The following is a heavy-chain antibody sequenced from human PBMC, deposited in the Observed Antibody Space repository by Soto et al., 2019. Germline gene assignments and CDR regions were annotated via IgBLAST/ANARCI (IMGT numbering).Heavy chain of an antibody. Sequence: QVQLVQSGAEVKKPGSSVKVSCKASGGSFSSYAISWVRQAPGQGLEWMGGIVPILGTANYTQKFQGRVTITADESTSTAYMELSSLRSEDTAVYYCARGGFSSSWRFDYWGQGTLVTVSS. J-gene: IGHJ4*02. CDR2: IVPILGTA. V-gene: IGHV1-69*01. D-gene: IGHD6-13*01. CDR1: GGSFSSYA. CDR3: ARGGFSSSWRFDY.